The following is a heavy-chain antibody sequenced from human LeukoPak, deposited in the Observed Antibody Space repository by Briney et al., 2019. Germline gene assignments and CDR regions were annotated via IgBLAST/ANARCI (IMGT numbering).Heavy chain of an antibody. D-gene: IGHD1-26*01. Sequence: PSETLSLTCAVYGGSFSGYYWSWIRQPPGKGLEWIGEINHSGSTNYSPSLKSRVTISVDTSKNLFSLKLSSVTAADTAVYYCAAGGSYFINPLFDYWGQGTLVTVSS. V-gene: IGHV4-34*01. CDR3: AAGGSYFINPLFDY. CDR2: INHSGST. J-gene: IGHJ4*02. CDR1: GGSFSGYY.